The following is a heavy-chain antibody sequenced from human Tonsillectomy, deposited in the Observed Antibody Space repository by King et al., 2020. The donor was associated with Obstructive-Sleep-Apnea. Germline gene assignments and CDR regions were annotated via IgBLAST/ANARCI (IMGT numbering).Heavy chain of an antibody. CDR3: ARPPYGDYAYFDY. CDR2: IKQDGSEK. D-gene: IGHD4-17*01. J-gene: IGHJ4*01. Sequence: QLVQSGGGLVQPGGSLRLSCAASGFTFSSYWMSWVHQAPGKGLEWVANIKQDGSEKYYVDSVKGRFTISRDNAKNSLYLQMNSLRAEDTAVYYCARPPYGDYAYFDYWGHGTLVTVSS. V-gene: IGHV3-7*01. CDR1: GFTFSSYW.